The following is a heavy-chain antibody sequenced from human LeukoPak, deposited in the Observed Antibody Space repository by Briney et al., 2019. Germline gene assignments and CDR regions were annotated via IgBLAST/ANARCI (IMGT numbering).Heavy chain of an antibody. Sequence: SETLSLTCAVYGGSFSSYYWSWIRQPPGKGLEWIGEINHSGSTNYNPSLKSRVTISVDTSKNQFSLKLSSVTAADTAVYYCAKTGRTSPYYFDYWGQGTLVTVSS. D-gene: IGHD1-14*01. CDR2: INHSGST. V-gene: IGHV4-34*01. CDR3: AKTGRTSPYYFDY. CDR1: GGSFSSYY. J-gene: IGHJ4*02.